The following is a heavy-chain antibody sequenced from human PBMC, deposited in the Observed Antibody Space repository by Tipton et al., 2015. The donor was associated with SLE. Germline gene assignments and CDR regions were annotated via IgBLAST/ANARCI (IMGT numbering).Heavy chain of an antibody. CDR1: GGSISTSNYY. J-gene: IGHJ4*02. Sequence: TLSLTCTVSGGSISTSNYYWGWIRQPPGKGLEWIGTIYYSGSTYYNPSLKSRVTISVDTSKNQFSLKLSSVTAADTAVYYCARRGGGYHRTTDYWGQGTLVTVSS. CDR2: IYYSGST. V-gene: IGHV4-39*07. D-gene: IGHD3-10*01. CDR3: ARRGGGYHRTTDY.